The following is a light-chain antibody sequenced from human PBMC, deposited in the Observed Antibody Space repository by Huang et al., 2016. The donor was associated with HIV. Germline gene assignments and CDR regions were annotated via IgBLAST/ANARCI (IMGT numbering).Light chain of an antibody. CDR1: QSVGTY. CDR2: SAS. CDR3: QQSYGALSS. Sequence: IQMTQSPTSLSASVGDRVFISCRTSQSVGTYLNWYQQKPGKAPKLLISSASTLHSGVPSRFSGVGSGTVFTLTIRGLQFDDFATYFCQQSYGALSSFGPGTRL. J-gene: IGKJ5*01. V-gene: IGKV1-39*01.